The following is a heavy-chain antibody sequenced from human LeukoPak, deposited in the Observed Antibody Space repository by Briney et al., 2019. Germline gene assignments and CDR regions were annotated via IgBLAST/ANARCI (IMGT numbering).Heavy chain of an antibody. Sequence: SETLSLTCTVSGGSISSSSYYWGWIRQPPGKGLEWIGSIYYSGSTYYNPSLKSRVTISVDTSKNQFSLKLSSVTAADTAVYYCAREFAPSITIFGVVTTSYYYYMDVWGKGTTVTVSS. J-gene: IGHJ6*03. V-gene: IGHV4-39*07. CDR1: GGSISSSSYY. D-gene: IGHD3-3*01. CDR3: AREFAPSITIFGVVTTSYYYYMDV. CDR2: IYYSGST.